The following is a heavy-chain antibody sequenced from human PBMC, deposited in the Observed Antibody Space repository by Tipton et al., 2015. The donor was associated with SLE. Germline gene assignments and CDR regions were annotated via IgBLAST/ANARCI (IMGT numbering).Heavy chain of an antibody. CDR1: GGSISSHF. V-gene: IGHV4-59*11. Sequence: TLSLTCSVSGGSISSHFWSWIRQPPGKGLEWIGYFDHSGTTNYNPSPKSRVTISADTSKDEFALKLSSVTAADTAVYFCAGGGYGDYFDYWGHGTLVTVAS. CDR3: AGGGYGDYFDY. D-gene: IGHD5-12*01. CDR2: FDHSGTT. J-gene: IGHJ4*01.